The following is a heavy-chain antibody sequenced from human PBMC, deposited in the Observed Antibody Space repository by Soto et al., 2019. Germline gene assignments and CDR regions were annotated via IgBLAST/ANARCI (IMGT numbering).Heavy chain of an antibody. D-gene: IGHD3-16*01. V-gene: IGHV3-30*18. Sequence: QVQLVESGGGVVQPGRSLRLSCAASGFSFSNYGMHWVRQAPGKGLEWVALISYDGRNKYYVDSVEGRFTISRDNSKNTLYLQMNSLRVEDTAVYYCVKDGLERLRARASDYYGMDVWGQGTTVTVSS. CDR2: ISYDGRNK. CDR3: VKDGLERLRARASDYYGMDV. CDR1: GFSFSNYG. J-gene: IGHJ6*02.